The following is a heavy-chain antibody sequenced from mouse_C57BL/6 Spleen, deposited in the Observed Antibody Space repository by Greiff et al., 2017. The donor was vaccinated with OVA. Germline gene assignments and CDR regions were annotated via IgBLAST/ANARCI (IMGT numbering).Heavy chain of an antibody. CDR3: ARGPSSSYAMDY. Sequence: QVQLQQPGAELVMPGASVKLSCKASGYTFTSYWMRRVKQRPGQGLEWIGEIDPSDSYTNSNQKFKGKSTLTVDKSSSTAYMQLSSLTSEDSAVYDCARGPSSSYAMDYWGQGTSVTVSS. D-gene: IGHD3-1*01. J-gene: IGHJ4*01. CDR2: IDPSDSYT. CDR1: GYTFTSYW. V-gene: IGHV1-69*01.